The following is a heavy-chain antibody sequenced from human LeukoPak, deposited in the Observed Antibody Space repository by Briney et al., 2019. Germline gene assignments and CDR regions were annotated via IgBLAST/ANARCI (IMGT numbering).Heavy chain of an antibody. D-gene: IGHD6-13*01. V-gene: IGHV1-46*02. CDR1: GYTFNSSY. CDR3: AAFRDSGYISSWDWFDP. J-gene: IGHJ5*02. CDR2: INPSDDST. Sequence: ASVKVSCKASGYTFNSSYMHWVRQAPGQGLEWMGIINPSDDSTRYAQKFQGRVTMTKDTSTYTVYMELSSLRSEDTAVYYCAAFRDSGYISSWDWFDPWGQGTLVTVSS.